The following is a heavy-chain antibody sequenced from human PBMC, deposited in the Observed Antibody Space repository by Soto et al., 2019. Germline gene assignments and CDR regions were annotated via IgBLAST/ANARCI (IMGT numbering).Heavy chain of an antibody. J-gene: IGHJ3*02. Sequence: SETLSLTCAVYGGSFSGYYWSWIRQPPGKGLEWIGEINHSGSTNYNPSLKSRVTISVDTSKNQFSLKLRSVTAADTAVYYCARTGYSGGWYRASRNAFDIWCQGTMVT. V-gene: IGHV4-34*01. CDR2: INHSGST. CDR3: ARTGYSGGWYRASRNAFDI. D-gene: IGHD6-19*01. CDR1: GGSFSGYY.